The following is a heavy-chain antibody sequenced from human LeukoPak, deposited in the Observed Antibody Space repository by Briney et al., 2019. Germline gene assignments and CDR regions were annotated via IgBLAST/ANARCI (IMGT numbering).Heavy chain of an antibody. V-gene: IGHV4-39*07. CDR2: INHSGST. J-gene: IGHJ5*02. D-gene: IGHD3-3*01. CDR3: ARGGRVLRFLDWKVRFDP. CDR1: GGSVSSGSYY. Sequence: PSETLSLTCTVSGGSVSSGSYYWSWIRQPPGKGLEWIGEINHSGSTNYNPSLKSRVTISVDTSKNQFSLKLSSVTAADTAVYYCARGGRVLRFLDWKVRFDPWGQGTLVTVSS.